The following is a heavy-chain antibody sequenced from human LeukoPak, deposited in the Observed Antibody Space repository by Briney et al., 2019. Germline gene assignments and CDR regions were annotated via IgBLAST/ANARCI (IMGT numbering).Heavy chain of an antibody. J-gene: IGHJ5*02. V-gene: IGHV4-34*01. CDR1: GGSFSGYY. D-gene: IGHD2-15*01. CDR2: INHSGST. CDR3: ARGPHTRGKYCSGGSCSRNHLRISNRFDP. Sequence: PSETLSLTCAVYGGSFSGYYWSWIRQPPGKGLEWIGEINHSGSTNYNPSLKSRVTISVDTSKNQFSLKLSPVTAADTAVYHCARGPHTRGKYCSGGSCSRNHLRISNRFDPWGQGTLVTVSS.